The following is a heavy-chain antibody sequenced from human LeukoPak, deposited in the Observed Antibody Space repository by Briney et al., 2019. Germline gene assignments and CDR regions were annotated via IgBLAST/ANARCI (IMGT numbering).Heavy chain of an antibody. CDR2: IGGGGDTT. V-gene: IGHV3-23*01. D-gene: IGHD3-22*01. Sequence: PGGSLRLSCAVSGFTFSDYAMSWVRQAPGKELEWVSTIGGGGDTTFYADSVKGRFTISRDNAKNTLYLQMNSLRAEDTAVYYCTRRYYSDSSGYYLFDYWGQGTLVTVSS. J-gene: IGHJ4*02. CDR3: TRRYYSDSSGYYLFDY. CDR1: GFTFSDYA.